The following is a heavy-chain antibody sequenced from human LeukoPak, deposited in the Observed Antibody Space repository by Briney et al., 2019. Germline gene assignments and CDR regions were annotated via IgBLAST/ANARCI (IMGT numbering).Heavy chain of an antibody. D-gene: IGHD3-9*01. J-gene: IGHJ4*02. CDR3: ARHKYSPYYDILTGLYELDY. CDR2: IYYSGST. V-gene: IGHV4-59*08. Sequence: GSLRLSCAASGFTVSSNYMSWIRQPPGKGLEWIGYIYYSGSTNYNPSLKSRVTISVDTSKNQFSLKLSSVTAADTAVYYCARHKYSPYYDILTGLYELDYWGQGTLVTVSS. CDR1: GFTVSSNY.